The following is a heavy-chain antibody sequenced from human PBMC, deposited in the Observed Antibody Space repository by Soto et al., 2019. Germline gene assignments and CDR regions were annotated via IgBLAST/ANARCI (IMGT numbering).Heavy chain of an antibody. D-gene: IGHD2-15*01. Sequence: QVPLVQSGAEVKKPGASVKVSCKDSGYTFTSYAMHWVRQAPGQRLEWMGWINAGNGNTKYSQKFQGRATITRDTAESTAYMELSSLRSEDTAVYYCARSPGGPDGPGDYWGQGALVTVSS. V-gene: IGHV1-3*01. CDR1: GYTFTSYA. CDR2: INAGNGNT. J-gene: IGHJ4*02. CDR3: ARSPGGPDGPGDY.